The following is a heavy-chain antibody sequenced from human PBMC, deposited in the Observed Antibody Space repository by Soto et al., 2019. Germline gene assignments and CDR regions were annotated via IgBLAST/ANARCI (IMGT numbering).Heavy chain of an antibody. CDR2: IKSKTDGGTT. V-gene: IGHV3-15*07. CDR3: TTDDEVGGRYYYYGMDV. Sequence: GGSLRLSCAASGFTFSNAWMNWVRQAPGKGLEWVGRIKSKTDGGTTDYAAPVKGRFTISRDDSKNTLYLQMNSLKTEDTAVYYCTTDDEVGGRYYYYGMDVWGQGTTVTVSS. J-gene: IGHJ6*02. D-gene: IGHD1-26*01. CDR1: GFTFSNAW.